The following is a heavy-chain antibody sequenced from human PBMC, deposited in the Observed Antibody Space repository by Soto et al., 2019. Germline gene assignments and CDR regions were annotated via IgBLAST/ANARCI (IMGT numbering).Heavy chain of an antibody. CDR3: ARGYGDYANYFDY. V-gene: IGHV1-3*01. CDR1: GFTFTSSA. D-gene: IGHD4-17*01. CDR2: INAGNGNT. Sequence: GASVKVSCKASGFTFTSSAVQWVRQARGQRLEWMGWINAGNGNTNYSQKFQGRVTITRDTSASTAYMELSSLRSEDTAVYYCARGYGDYANYFDYWGQGTLVTVSS. J-gene: IGHJ4*02.